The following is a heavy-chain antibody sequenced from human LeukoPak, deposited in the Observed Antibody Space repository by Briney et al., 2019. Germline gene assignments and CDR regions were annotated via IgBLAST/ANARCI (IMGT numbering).Heavy chain of an antibody. CDR1: GASISGYY. D-gene: IGHD2-2*01. CDR3: ARGGIVVVPAAPSYYFDY. J-gene: IGHJ4*02. CDR2: INHSGST. V-gene: IGHV4-34*01. Sequence: SETLSLTCTVSGASISGYYWSWIRQPPGKGLEWIGEINHSGSTNYNPSLKSRVTISVDTSKNQFSLKLSSVTAADTAVYYCARGGIVVVPAAPSYYFDYWGQGTLVTVSS.